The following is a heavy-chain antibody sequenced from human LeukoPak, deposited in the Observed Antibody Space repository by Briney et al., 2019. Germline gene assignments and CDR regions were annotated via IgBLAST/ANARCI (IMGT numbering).Heavy chain of an antibody. CDR3: AKSSGYMDV. Sequence: PGGSLRLSCAASGFIFDSYAMSWVRQAPGKGLEWVSTISGYGADTFYAESVKGRFTISRDNSKNTLYLEVNSLRVEDTAAYYCAKSSGYMDVWGKGTTVTVSS. D-gene: IGHD3-22*01. V-gene: IGHV3-23*01. J-gene: IGHJ6*03. CDR2: ISGYGADT. CDR1: GFIFDSYA.